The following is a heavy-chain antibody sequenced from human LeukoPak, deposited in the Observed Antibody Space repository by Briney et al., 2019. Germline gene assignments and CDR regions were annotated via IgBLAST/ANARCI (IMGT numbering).Heavy chain of an antibody. CDR3: AKDEGWELKGYYLDY. Sequence: PGESLRLSCAASGFTFSTFAMSWVRQAPGKGLEWVSTIGNSAGYTYYADSVKGRLTISRDNSKNTLYLQMNSLRAGDTAVYYCAKDEGWELKGYYLDYWGQGILVTVSS. J-gene: IGHJ4*02. CDR2: IGNSAGYT. CDR1: GFTFSTFA. V-gene: IGHV3-23*01. D-gene: IGHD1-26*01.